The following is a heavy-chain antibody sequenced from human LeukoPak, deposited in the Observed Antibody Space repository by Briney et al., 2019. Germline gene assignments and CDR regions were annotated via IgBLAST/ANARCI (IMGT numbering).Heavy chain of an antibody. J-gene: IGHJ4*02. CDR2: ISYDGSNK. CDR3: ATQGIAAAPYYFDY. CDR1: GFTFSSSG. Sequence: GGSPRPSCAASGFTFSSSGMHCVSRPPGKGLGWVTVISYDGSNKYSADSVKGQFTISRDNSKNTLYLQMNSLRAEDTAVYYCATQGIAAAPYYFDYWGQGTLVTVSS. D-gene: IGHD6-13*01. V-gene: IGHV3-30*03.